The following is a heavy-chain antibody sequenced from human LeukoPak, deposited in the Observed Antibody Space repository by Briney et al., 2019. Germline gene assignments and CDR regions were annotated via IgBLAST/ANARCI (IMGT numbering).Heavy chain of an antibody. CDR3: ANDSGSYYSPSNWFDP. Sequence: GGSPRLSCAASGFTFDDYAMHWVRQAPGKGLEWVSGINWNSNSKVYADSVKGRFTISRDNAKNSLYLQMNSLRAEDTALYYCANDSGSYYSPSNWFDPWGQGTLVTVSS. D-gene: IGHD3-10*01. CDR2: INWNSNSK. V-gene: IGHV3-9*01. J-gene: IGHJ5*02. CDR1: GFTFDDYA.